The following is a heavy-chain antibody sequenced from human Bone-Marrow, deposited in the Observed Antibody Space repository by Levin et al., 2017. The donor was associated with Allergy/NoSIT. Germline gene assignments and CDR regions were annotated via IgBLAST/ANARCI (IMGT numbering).Heavy chain of an antibody. J-gene: IGHJ3*02. D-gene: IGHD1-1*01. CDR1: VGSISIFY. CDR3: ARDTGGFAFDI. CDR2: IQNSGRT. Sequence: SETLSLTCTVSVGSISIFYWSWIRQSPGKGLEWIGYIQNSGRTKYNPSLKSRVTTSVDTSKNQFSLKLSSLTAADTAVYYCARDTGGFAFDIWGQGTLVTVSS. V-gene: IGHV4-59*01.